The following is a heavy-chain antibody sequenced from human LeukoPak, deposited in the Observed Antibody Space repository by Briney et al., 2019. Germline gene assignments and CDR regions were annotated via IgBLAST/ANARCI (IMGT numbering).Heavy chain of an antibody. CDR1: SGSITNYY. J-gene: IGHJ4*02. D-gene: IGHD3-10*01. CDR2: IYYSGNT. V-gene: IGHV4-59*01. CDR3: ARGALLWFGDRMEYYFDY. Sequence: SETLSLTCNVSSGSITNYYWSWIRQPPGKGLEWIGFIYYSGNTNYNPSLKSRVTISVDTSKNQFSLKLSSMTAADTAVYYCARGALLWFGDRMEYYFDYWGQGTLLTVSS.